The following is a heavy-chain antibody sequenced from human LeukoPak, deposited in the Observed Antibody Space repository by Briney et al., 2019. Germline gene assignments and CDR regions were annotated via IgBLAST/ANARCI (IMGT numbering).Heavy chain of an antibody. CDR2: INHSGST. V-gene: IGHV4-34*01. D-gene: IGHD3-16*02. CDR1: GGSFSGYY. CDR3: ARSNYVWGSYRPRQSDAFDI. J-gene: IGHJ3*02. Sequence: SETLSLTCAVYGGSFSGYYWSWIRQPPGKGLEWIGEINHSGSTNYNPSLKSRVTVSVDTSKNQFSLKLSSVTAADTAVYYCARSNYVWGSYRPRQSDAFDIWGQGTMVTVSS.